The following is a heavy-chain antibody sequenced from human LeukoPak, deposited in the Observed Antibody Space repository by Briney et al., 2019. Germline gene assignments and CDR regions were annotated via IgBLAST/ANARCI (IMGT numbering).Heavy chain of an antibody. CDR3: AKGQVANTRYFEY. Sequence: GRSLRLSCAASGFTFSTYFMHWVRQAPGKGLEWVADIASDGSHTFYVESVKGRFTISRDNSKNTLYLQMNSLRAEDTAIYYCAKGQVANTRYFEYWGQGTLVTVSS. D-gene: IGHD2-15*01. J-gene: IGHJ4*02. CDR1: GFTFSTYF. V-gene: IGHV3-30-3*01. CDR2: IASDGSHT.